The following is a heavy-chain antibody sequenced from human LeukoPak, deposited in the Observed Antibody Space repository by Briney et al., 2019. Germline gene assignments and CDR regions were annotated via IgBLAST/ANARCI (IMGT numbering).Heavy chain of an antibody. J-gene: IGHJ4*02. D-gene: IGHD5/OR15-5a*01. Sequence: GGSLRLPCAASGFTFSSYGMHWVRQAPCKGLEWVAFIRYDGSNKYYADSVKGRFTISRDNAKNSLYLQMNSLRAEDTAVYYCARDRLNTYWGQGTLVTVSS. V-gene: IGHV3-30*02. CDR1: GFTFSSYG. CDR2: IRYDGSNK. CDR3: ARDRLNTY.